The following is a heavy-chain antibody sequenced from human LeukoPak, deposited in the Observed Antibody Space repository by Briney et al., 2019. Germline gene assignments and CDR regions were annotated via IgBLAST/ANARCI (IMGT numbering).Heavy chain of an antibody. CDR2: IYYSGST. V-gene: IGHV4-31*03. J-gene: IGHJ4*02. Sequence: SETLSLTCTVSGGSISSGGYYWSWIRQHPGKGLEWIGYIYYSGSTYYNPSLKSRVTISVDTSKNQFSLKLNSVTAADTAVYYCARELRLTTAYYFDYWGQGTLVTVSS. CDR1: GGSISSGGYY. D-gene: IGHD4-11*01. CDR3: ARELRLTTAYYFDY.